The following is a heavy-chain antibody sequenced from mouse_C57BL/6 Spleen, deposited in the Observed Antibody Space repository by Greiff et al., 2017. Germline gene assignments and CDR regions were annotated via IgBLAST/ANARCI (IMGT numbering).Heavy chain of an antibody. D-gene: IGHD3-3*01. CDR3: ARRQGPYAMDY. Sequence: VQLQQSGAELVRPGSSVKLSCKASGYTFTSYWMDWVKQRPGQGLEWIGNIYPSDSETHYNQKFKDKATLTVDKSSSTAYMQLSSLTSEDSAVYYCARRQGPYAMDYWGQGTSVTVSS. CDR2: IYPSDSET. V-gene: IGHV1-61*01. J-gene: IGHJ4*01. CDR1: GYTFTSYW.